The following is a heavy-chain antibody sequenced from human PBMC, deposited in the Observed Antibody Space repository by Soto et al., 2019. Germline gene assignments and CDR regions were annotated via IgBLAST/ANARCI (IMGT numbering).Heavy chain of an antibody. D-gene: IGHD1-26*01. CDR3: ARGGEMGVDY. J-gene: IGHJ4*02. CDR2: IYFDGITT. Sequence: GGSLRLSCTACGFTFNTHWMHWVRQAPGKGLVWVSRIYFDGITTNYADSVKGRLTVSRDNAKNTVYLHVNTLRDEETAVYYCARGGEMGVDYWGQRTLVAVSS. CDR1: GFTFNTHW. V-gene: IGHV3-74*01.